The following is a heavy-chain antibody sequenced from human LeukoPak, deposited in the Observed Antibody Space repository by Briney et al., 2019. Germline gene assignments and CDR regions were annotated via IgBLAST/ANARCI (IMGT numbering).Heavy chain of an antibody. Sequence: ASGTLSLTCTVSGGSVSSYYWSWIRQPPGKGLEWIGYIYYSGSTNYNPSLKSRVTISVDTSKNQFSLKLSSVTAADTAVYYCARVLRIAAALDIWGQGTMVTVSS. V-gene: IGHV4-59*02. CDR2: IYYSGST. D-gene: IGHD6-25*01. J-gene: IGHJ3*02. CDR1: GGSVSSYY. CDR3: ARVLRIAAALDI.